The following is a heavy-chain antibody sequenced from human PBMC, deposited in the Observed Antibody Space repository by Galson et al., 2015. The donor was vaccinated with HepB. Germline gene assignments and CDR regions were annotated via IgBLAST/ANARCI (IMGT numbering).Heavy chain of an antibody. Sequence: SLRLSCAASGFTFSSYGMHWVRQAPGKGLEWVAVISYDGSNKYYADSVKGRFTISRDNSKNTLYLQRNSLRAEDTAVYYCAKAPGAGYTEGGGMDVWGQGTTFTVSS. CDR2: ISYDGSNK. CDR1: GFTFSSYG. CDR3: AKAPGAGYTEGGGMDV. J-gene: IGHJ6*02. V-gene: IGHV3-30*18. D-gene: IGHD2-2*02.